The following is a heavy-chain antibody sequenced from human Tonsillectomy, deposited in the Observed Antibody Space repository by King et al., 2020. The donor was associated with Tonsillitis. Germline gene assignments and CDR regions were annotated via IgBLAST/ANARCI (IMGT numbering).Heavy chain of an antibody. D-gene: IGHD3-22*01. Sequence: VQLVESGAEVKKPGASVKVSCKASGYTFTGYYMHWVRQAPGQGLEWMGWINPNSGDTNYAQKFQGRVTMTRDTSISTAYMDLSRVRSDDTAVDYCMRDGQWFPFDFWGQGTLVTVSS. CDR3: MRDGQWFPFDF. CDR1: GYTFTGYY. V-gene: IGHV1-2*02. J-gene: IGHJ4*02. CDR2: INPNSGDT.